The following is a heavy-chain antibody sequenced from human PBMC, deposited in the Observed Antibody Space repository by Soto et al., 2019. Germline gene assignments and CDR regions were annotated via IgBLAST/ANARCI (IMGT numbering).Heavy chain of an antibody. D-gene: IGHD3-3*01. CDR1: GGSISSGGYY. Sequence: QVQLQESGPGLVKPSQTLSLTCTVSGGSISSGGYYWSWIRQHPGKGLEWIGYIYYSGSTYYNPSLKSRATISVDTSKNQFSLKLSSVTAADTAVYYCARDYQGYYDFWSGYYSYYYYGMDVWGQGTTVTVSS. J-gene: IGHJ6*02. CDR3: ARDYQGYYDFWSGYYSYYYYGMDV. V-gene: IGHV4-31*03. CDR2: IYYSGST.